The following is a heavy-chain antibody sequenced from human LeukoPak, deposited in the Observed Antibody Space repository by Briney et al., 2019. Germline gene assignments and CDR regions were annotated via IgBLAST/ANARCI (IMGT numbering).Heavy chain of an antibody. CDR1: GFTFSSYA. CDR2: ISGSGATT. Sequence: PGGSLRLSCAASGFTFSSYAMSWVRQAPGKGLEWVSAISGSGATTYYADSVKGRFTISRDKSNNTLYLQMNSLRAEDTAVYYCGKPVTGSIFDYWGRGTLVTVSS. D-gene: IGHD6-19*01. J-gene: IGHJ4*02. V-gene: IGHV3-23*01. CDR3: GKPVTGSIFDY.